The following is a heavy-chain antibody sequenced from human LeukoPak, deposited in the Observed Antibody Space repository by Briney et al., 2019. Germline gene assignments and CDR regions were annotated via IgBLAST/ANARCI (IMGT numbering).Heavy chain of an antibody. J-gene: IGHJ6*03. D-gene: IGHD6-6*01. CDR2: IYTSGST. Sequence: SETLSLTCTVSGGSISSYYWSWIRQPAGKGLEWIGRIYTSGSTNYNPSLKSRVTMSVDTSQNQFSLKLSSVTAADTAVYYCARVRGSSSLNYYYYYMDVWGKGTTVTVSS. CDR1: GGSISSYY. CDR3: ARVRGSSSLNYYYYYMDV. V-gene: IGHV4-4*07.